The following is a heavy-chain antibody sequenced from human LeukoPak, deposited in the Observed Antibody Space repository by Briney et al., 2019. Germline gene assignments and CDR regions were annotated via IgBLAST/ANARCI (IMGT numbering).Heavy chain of an antibody. J-gene: IGHJ4*02. Sequence: SETLSLTCSVSGGSIRSSYWSWIRQPPGKGLEWIGYIDTSGNTDYNPSPTSRVTISVDTSKNQVSLNLFSVTAADTAVYYCARHEGVTYSSSALFDYWGQGILATVSS. CDR3: ARHEGVTYSSSALFDY. CDR2: IDTSGNT. V-gene: IGHV4-4*09. CDR1: GGSIRSSY. D-gene: IGHD6-6*01.